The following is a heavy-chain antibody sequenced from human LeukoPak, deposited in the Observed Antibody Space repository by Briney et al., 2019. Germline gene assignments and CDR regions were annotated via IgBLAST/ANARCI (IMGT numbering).Heavy chain of an antibody. Sequence: ASVKVSCKASGYTFTSYYMHWVRQAPGQGLEWMGIINPSGGSTSYAQKFQGRVTMTRDTSTSTVYMELSSLRSEDTAVYYCARVGGRPGYSCGFVSMDVWGQGTTVTVSS. V-gene: IGHV1-46*01. J-gene: IGHJ6*02. CDR1: GYTFTSYY. CDR3: ARVGGRPGYSCGFVSMDV. D-gene: IGHD5-18*01. CDR2: INPSGGST.